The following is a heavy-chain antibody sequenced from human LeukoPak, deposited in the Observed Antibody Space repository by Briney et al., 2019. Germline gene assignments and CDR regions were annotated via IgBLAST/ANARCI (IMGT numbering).Heavy chain of an antibody. D-gene: IGHD6-13*01. CDR3: ARGWGTAAGSRNFDY. CDR2: INHSGST. V-gene: IGHV4-34*01. CDR1: GGSFSGYY. Sequence: SETLSLTCAVYGGSFSGYYWSWIRQLPGKGLEWIGEINHSGSTNYNPSLKSRVTISVDTSKNQFSLKLSSVTAADTAVYYCARGWGTAAGSRNFDYWGQGTLVTVSS. J-gene: IGHJ4*02.